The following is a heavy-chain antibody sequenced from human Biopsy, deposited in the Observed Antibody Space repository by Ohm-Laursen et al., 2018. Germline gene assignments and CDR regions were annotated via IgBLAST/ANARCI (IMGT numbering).Heavy chain of an antibody. Sequence: SLRLSCAAPGFTVSTTYMSRVRQAPGKGLEWVSIIYLDGNTYYTDSVKGRFTISRDNSKNALYLQMNSLRPADTAKYYCVRGRAYWGQGTLVTVSS. CDR3: VRGRAY. CDR2: IYLDGNT. J-gene: IGHJ4*02. CDR1: GFTVSTTY. V-gene: IGHV3-53*01.